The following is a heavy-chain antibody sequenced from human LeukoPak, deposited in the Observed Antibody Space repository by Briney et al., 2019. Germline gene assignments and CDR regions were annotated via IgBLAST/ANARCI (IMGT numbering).Heavy chain of an antibody. D-gene: IGHD6-19*01. J-gene: IGHJ6*02. V-gene: IGHV3-23*01. CDR1: GFSFSSYA. Sequence: GGSLRLSCAASGFSFSSYAMTWVRQAPGKGLEWVSSIDAGGGDTYHSDSVKGRFTISRDNSMNTLYLQMNSLRTDDTAVYYCGRPTKYWLVRGNGVDVWGQGTTVTVSS. CDR3: GRPTKYWLVRGNGVDV. CDR2: IDAGGGDT.